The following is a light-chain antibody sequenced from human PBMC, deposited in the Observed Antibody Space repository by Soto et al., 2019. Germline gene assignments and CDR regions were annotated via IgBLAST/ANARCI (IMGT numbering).Light chain of an antibody. V-gene: IGLV2-14*01. Sequence: QSVLTQPASVSGSPGQSITISCTGTSSDVGGYNFVSWYQQHPLKAPKLIIYEVSNRPSGVSNRFSGSKSGNTASLTISGLQADDEADYYCSSYTTSTTVVFGGGTKVTVL. CDR1: SSDVGGYNF. CDR2: EVS. CDR3: SSYTTSTTVV. J-gene: IGLJ2*01.